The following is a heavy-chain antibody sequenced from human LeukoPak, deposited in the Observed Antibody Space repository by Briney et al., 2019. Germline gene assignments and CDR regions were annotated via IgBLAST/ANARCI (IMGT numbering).Heavy chain of an antibody. CDR1: GFTFSTYG. D-gene: IGHD4-17*01. CDR2: IWYGGSNK. CDR3: ARGGRTTWHGMDV. V-gene: IGHV3-33*01. Sequence: GGSLRLSCEASGFTFSTYGMHWVRQAPGKGLEWVAVIWYGGSNKNYADSVKGRFTISRDNSKNTLYLQMNSLRAEDTAVYYCARGGRTTWHGMDVWGQGTTVTVSS. J-gene: IGHJ6*02.